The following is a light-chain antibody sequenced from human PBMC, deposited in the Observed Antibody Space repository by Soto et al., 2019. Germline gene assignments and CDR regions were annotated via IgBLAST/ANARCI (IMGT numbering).Light chain of an antibody. Sequence: QSALTQPASVSGSPGQSITISCTGTSSHVGGYNYVSWYQQHPGKAPKLMIYEVSNRPSGVSNRFSGSKSGNTASLTISGLQAEDEADYYCSSYTSSSTYVFGTGTKLTVL. J-gene: IGLJ1*01. V-gene: IGLV2-14*01. CDR1: SSHVGGYNY. CDR3: SSYTSSSTYV. CDR2: EVS.